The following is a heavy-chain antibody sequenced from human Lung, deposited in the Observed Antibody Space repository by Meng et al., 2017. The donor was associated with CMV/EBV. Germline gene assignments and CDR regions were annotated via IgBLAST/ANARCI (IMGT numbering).Heavy chain of an antibody. CDR3: ARDRTPDIVVPHYYYYGMDV. CDR1: GYTFTSYG. D-gene: IGHD2-2*01. CDR2: ISAYNGNT. J-gene: IGHJ6*02. Sequence: ALVXVSXKASGYTFTSYGISWVRQAPGQGLEWMGWISAYNGNTNYAQKLQGRVTMTTDTSTSTAYMELRSLRSDDTAVYYCARDRTPDIVVPHYYYYGMDVWGQGTTVTVSS. V-gene: IGHV1-18*01.